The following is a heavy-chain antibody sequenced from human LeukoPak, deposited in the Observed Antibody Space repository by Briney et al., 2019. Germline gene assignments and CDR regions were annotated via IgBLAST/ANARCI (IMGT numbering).Heavy chain of an antibody. Sequence: SETLSLTCAVYGGSFSGYYWSWIRQPPGKGLEWIGEINHSGSTNYNPSLKSRVTISVGTSKNQFSLKLSSVTAADTAVYYCARASRKFRDPSYYYMDVWGKGTTVTVSS. CDR3: ARASRKFRDPSYYYMDV. V-gene: IGHV4-34*01. CDR2: INHSGST. CDR1: GGSFSGYY. J-gene: IGHJ6*03.